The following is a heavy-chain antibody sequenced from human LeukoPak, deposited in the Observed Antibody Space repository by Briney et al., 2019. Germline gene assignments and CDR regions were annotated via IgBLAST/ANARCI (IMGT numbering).Heavy chain of an antibody. Sequence: GDSLKISCKGSGYSFNTFYIGWVRQTPETGLEWMGNIYPSDSETKYEPSFQGQITISVDKAITTAYLHLSSLKASDTGMYYCARLIYYGSGRTYFFDSWGQGTLVTVSP. CDR2: IYPSDSET. V-gene: IGHV5-51*01. D-gene: IGHD3-10*01. CDR3: ARLIYYGSGRTYFFDS. CDR1: GYSFNTFY. J-gene: IGHJ4*02.